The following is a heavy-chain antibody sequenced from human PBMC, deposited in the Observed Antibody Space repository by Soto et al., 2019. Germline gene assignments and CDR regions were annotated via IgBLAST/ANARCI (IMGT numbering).Heavy chain of an antibody. CDR2: INWNGGST. J-gene: IGHJ6*03. V-gene: IGHV3-20*01. D-gene: IGHD1-1*01. CDR1: GFAFDDDG. CDR3: ASSGRRTCYYYVDV. Sequence: GGSLRLSCAASGFAFDDDGMSWVRQAPWKGLEWVSGINWNGGSTGYADSVKGRFTVSRDNAKNSLYLQMNSLRAEDTALYHCASSGRRTCYYYVDVWGTGTTVTVS.